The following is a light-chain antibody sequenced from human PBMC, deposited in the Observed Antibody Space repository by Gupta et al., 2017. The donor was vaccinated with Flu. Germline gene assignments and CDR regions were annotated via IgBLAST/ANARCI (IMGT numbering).Light chain of an antibody. CDR1: SGHSYYA. V-gene: IGLV4-69*02. J-gene: IGLJ3*02. Sequence: QLVLTQSPSASASLGASVKLTCTLTSGHSYYAIAWHQPQPEKGPRYLMKLNSDGSHSKGDGIPDRFSGSSSGAERYLTISSLQSDDEADYYCQTWGAGIRVFGGGTKLTVL. CDR3: QTWGAGIRV. CDR2: LNSDGSH.